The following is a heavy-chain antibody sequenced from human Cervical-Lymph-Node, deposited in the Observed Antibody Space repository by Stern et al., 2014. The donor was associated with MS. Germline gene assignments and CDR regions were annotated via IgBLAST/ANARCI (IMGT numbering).Heavy chain of an antibody. CDR1: GYTFSNFD. D-gene: IGHD2-21*02. Sequence: VQLVESGAEVKKPGASVKVSCKASGYTFSNFDINWVRQATGQGLEWMGRIDPNSDTTRFAQKFQGRVTMTRDTSISTAYIELSSRRSDDTAVYSCARGREVYMVTSAFDSWGQGTLVTVSS. CDR2: IDPNSDTT. CDR3: ARGREVYMVTSAFDS. V-gene: IGHV1-8*01. J-gene: IGHJ4*02.